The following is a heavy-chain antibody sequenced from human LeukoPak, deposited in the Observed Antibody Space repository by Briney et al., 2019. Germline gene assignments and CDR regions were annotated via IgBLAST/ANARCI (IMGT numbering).Heavy chain of an antibody. CDR1: GSTLAESS. Sequence: ASVKVSCKVSGSTLAESSIHWLRQAPGKGLEWMGGYDPEEGGIIYAQKFLDRVTMTEDTSTTTAYMEVSSLRSEDTAVYFCAGDRGITITKDFDYWGQGTLVTVSS. J-gene: IGHJ4*02. V-gene: IGHV1-24*01. CDR3: AGDRGITITKDFDY. D-gene: IGHD1-1*01. CDR2: YDPEEGGI.